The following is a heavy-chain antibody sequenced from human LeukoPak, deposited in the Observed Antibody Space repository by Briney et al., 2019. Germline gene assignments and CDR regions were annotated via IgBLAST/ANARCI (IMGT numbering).Heavy chain of an antibody. CDR3: ATSVAAGDTYYCYYYMDV. V-gene: IGHV1-2*02. D-gene: IGHD6-13*01. Sequence: ASVKVSCKASGYTFTGYYMHWVRQAPGQGLEWMGWINPNSGDTNYAQKFQGRVALTRDTSISTAYMELRRLRSDDTAVYYCATSVAAGDTYYCYYYMDVWGKGTTVIVSS. CDR1: GYTFTGYY. J-gene: IGHJ6*03. CDR2: INPNSGDT.